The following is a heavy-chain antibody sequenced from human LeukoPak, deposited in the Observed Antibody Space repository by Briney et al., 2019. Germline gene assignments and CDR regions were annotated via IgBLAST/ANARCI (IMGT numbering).Heavy chain of an antibody. Sequence: SQTLSLTCTVSGGSISSGGYYWSWIRQHPGKGLEWIGYIYYSGSTNYNPSPKSRVTISVDTSKNQFSLKLSSVTAADTAVYYCARPRIAAAVLDAFDIWGQGTMVTVSS. J-gene: IGHJ3*02. D-gene: IGHD6-13*01. CDR2: IYYSGST. CDR1: GGSISSGGYY. CDR3: ARPRIAAAVLDAFDI. V-gene: IGHV4-31*03.